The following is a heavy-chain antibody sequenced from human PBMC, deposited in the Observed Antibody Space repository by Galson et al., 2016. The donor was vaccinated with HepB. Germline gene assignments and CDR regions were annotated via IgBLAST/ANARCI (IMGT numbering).Heavy chain of an antibody. J-gene: IGHJ3*02. V-gene: IGHV3-23*01. CDR3: AKISLVGYNSGWGGSFDI. CDR1: EFTFSNYG. Sequence: SLRLSCAASEFTFSNYGMAWVRQAPGRGLEWVSTISGNKVNTHYADSVKGRFTISRDNSKNTLYLQMNSLRAEDAAVYYCAKISLVGYNSGWGGSFDIWGRGTMVTVSS. CDR2: ISGNKVNT. D-gene: IGHD6-19*01.